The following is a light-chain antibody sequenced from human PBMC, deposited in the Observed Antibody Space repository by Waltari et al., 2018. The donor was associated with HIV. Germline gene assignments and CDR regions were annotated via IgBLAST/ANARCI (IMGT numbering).Light chain of an antibody. CDR2: NNS. CDR3: QSYDSSLSGSDV. J-gene: IGLJ1*01. Sequence: QSVLTQPPSVSGAPGQRVTISCTGSSSNIGAGFDVHWYQQLPGTAPKLLIDNNSSRPSGVPDRFSGSKSGTSASLAITGLQAEDEADYYCQSYDSSLSGSDVFGTGTKVTVL. V-gene: IGLV1-40*01. CDR1: SSNIGAGFD.